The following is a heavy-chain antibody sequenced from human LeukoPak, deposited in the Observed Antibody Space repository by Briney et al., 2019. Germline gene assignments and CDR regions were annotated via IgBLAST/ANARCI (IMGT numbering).Heavy chain of an antibody. CDR1: GGSFSGYY. CDR3: AREKGRNWFDP. Sequence: PSETPSLTCAVYGGSFSGYYWSWIRQPPGKGLEWIGEINHSGSTNYNPSLKSRVTISVDTSKNQFSLKLSSVTAADTAVYYFAREKGRNWFDPWGQGTLVTVSS. J-gene: IGHJ5*02. CDR2: INHSGST. V-gene: IGHV4-34*01.